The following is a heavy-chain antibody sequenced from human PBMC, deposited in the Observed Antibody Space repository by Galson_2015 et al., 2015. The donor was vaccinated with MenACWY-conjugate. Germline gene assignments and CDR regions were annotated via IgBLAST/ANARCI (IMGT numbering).Heavy chain of an antibody. CDR3: AREVRDDYSSGWALDY. J-gene: IGHJ4*02. V-gene: IGHV3-13*01. Sequence: SLRLSCAASAFTFSYYDMHWVRQATGQGLEWVSAIGVGGDTYYLDSVKGRFTISRENAKNSLYLQMNSLRAEETAVYYCAREVRDDYSSGWALDYWGQGTLVTVSS. CDR1: AFTFSYYD. D-gene: IGHD6-19*01. CDR2: IGVGGDT.